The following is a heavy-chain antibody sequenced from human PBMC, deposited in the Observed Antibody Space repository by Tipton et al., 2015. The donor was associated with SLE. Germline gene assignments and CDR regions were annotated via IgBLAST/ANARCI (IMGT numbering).Heavy chain of an antibody. Sequence: TLSLTCTVSGDSISSHYWSWIRQPPGKGLEWIGYIYYSGSTNYNPSLKSRVTISVDTSKNQFSLKLSSVTAADTAAYYCARAPGVRFFDYWGQGALVTVSS. D-gene: IGHD3-10*01. J-gene: IGHJ4*02. CDR2: IYYSGST. CDR3: ARAPGVRFFDY. V-gene: IGHV4-59*11. CDR1: GDSISSHY.